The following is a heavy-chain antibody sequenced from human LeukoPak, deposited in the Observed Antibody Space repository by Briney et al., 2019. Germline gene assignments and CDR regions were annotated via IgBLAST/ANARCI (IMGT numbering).Heavy chain of an antibody. V-gene: IGHV4-39*01. J-gene: IGHJ1*01. D-gene: IGHD6-13*01. Sequence: ASETLSLTCTVSGGSISSSNYYWGWICQPPGKGLEWIGSLYSSGNTYYNPSLKSRVTISVDSSKNQFSLKLTSVTAADTAVYYCARTASEYSISWIDWGQGTLVTVSS. CDR3: ARTASEYSISWID. CDR1: GGSISSSNYY. CDR2: LYSSGNT.